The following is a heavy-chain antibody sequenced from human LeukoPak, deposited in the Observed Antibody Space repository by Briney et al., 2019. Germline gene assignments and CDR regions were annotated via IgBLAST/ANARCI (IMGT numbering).Heavy chain of an antibody. CDR2: IYSGGST. D-gene: IGHD6-13*01. CDR1: GFTVSSNY. V-gene: IGHV3-66*02. Sequence: GGSLRLSCAASGFTVSSNYMSWVRQAPGKGLEWVSVIYSGGSTYYADSVKGRFTISRDNSKNTLYLQMNSLRAEDTAVYYCARAIAAGNQGGPGYRGQGTLVTVSS. CDR3: ARAIAAGNQGGPGY. J-gene: IGHJ4*02.